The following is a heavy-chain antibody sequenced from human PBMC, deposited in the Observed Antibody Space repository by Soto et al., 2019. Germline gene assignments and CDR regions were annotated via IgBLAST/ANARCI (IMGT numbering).Heavy chain of an antibody. V-gene: IGHV3-21*05. Sequence: GSLRLSCAASGFTFSSYSMSWIRQAPGKGLEWVSYIVSGSDYTNYADSVRGRFTISRDNAKNSLFLEMNSLRPDDTAVYYCARLRASTWYLGGYLDYWGLGTLVTVSS. D-gene: IGHD6-13*01. CDR2: IVSGSDYT. CDR3: ARLRASTWYLGGYLDY. J-gene: IGHJ4*02. CDR1: GFTFSSYS.